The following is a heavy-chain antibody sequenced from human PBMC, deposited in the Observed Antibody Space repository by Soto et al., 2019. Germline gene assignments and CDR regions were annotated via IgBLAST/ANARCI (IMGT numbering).Heavy chain of an antibody. CDR1: GFNFTNNV. V-gene: IGHV3-23*01. CDR2: ISNSDDVG. D-gene: IGHD1-26*01. J-gene: IGHJ4*02. Sequence: EVQLLESGGGLVQPRRSLRLSCSASGFNFTNNVINWVRQAPGKSLEWVSSISNSDDVGFYADSVRGRFIVSRDTSTNTIYLQMNYLRVEDTAVYFFAKTVGATKLEDYWGQGTLVTVSS. CDR3: AKTVGATKLEDY.